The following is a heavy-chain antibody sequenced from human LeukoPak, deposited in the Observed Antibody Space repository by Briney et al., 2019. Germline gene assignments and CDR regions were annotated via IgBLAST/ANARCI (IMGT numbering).Heavy chain of an antibody. Sequence: ASVKVSCKASGGTFSSYAIGWVRQAPGQGLEWMGGIIPIFGTANYAQKFQGRVTITADESTSTAYMELSSLRSEDTAVYYCARNIAAAGDGYNWFDPWGQGTLVTVSS. CDR3: ARNIAAAGDGYNWFDP. CDR1: GGTFSSYA. V-gene: IGHV1-69*13. D-gene: IGHD6-13*01. J-gene: IGHJ5*02. CDR2: IIPIFGTA.